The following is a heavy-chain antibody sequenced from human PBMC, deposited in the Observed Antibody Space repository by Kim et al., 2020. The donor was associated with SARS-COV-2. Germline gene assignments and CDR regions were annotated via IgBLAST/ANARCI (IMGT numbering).Heavy chain of an antibody. CDR1: VGSISPFL. CDR2: VNYTRST. V-gene: IGHV4-59*01. CDR3: AREEGREGGLDY. J-gene: IGHJ4*02. Sequence: SETLSLTCTVSVGSISPFLWSWIRQPPGKGPEWLGFVNYTRSTKYNPSLKSRLTMSVDLSKNQFSLKLTSLTAADTAVYYCAREEGREGGLDYWGPGTLVTVSS. D-gene: IGHD1-26*01.